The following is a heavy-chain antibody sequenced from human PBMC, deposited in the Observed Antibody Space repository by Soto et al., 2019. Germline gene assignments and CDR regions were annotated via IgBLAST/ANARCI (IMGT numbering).Heavy chain of an antibody. CDR3: ARGSHFDSSGYVS. V-gene: IGHV4-61*01. CDR2: IYSSGST. J-gene: IGHJ5*02. Sequence: SETLSLTCPVSGGSVTRGSYYWTWIRQPPGKGLEWIGYIYSSGSTNYNPSLKSRTSITADTSKNQFSLNLRSVTAADTAVYYCARGSHFDSSGYVSWGQGTLVTVSS. D-gene: IGHD3-22*01. CDR1: GGSVTRGSYY.